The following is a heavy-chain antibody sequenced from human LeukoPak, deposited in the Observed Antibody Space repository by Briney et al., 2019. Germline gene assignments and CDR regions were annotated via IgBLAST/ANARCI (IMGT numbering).Heavy chain of an antibody. CDR2: ISSSSSYI. CDR3: ARSTVTTPLDHY. D-gene: IGHD4-17*01. CDR1: GFTFSSYS. V-gene: IGHV3-21*01. Sequence: GGSLRLSCAASGFTFSSYSMNWVRQAPGKGLEWVSSISSSSSYIYYADSVKGRFTISRDNAKNSLYLQMNSLRAEDTAVYYCARSTVTTPLDHYWGQGTLVTVSS. J-gene: IGHJ4*02.